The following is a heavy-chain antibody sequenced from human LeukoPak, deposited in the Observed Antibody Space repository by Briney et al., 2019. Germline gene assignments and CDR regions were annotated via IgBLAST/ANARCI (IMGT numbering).Heavy chain of an antibody. CDR1: GFTFSSYA. V-gene: IGHV3-23*01. CDR2: ISGSGGDT. CDR3: AKSLRFLEYFPQSDY. J-gene: IGHJ4*02. D-gene: IGHD3-3*01. Sequence: GGSLRLSCAASGFTFSSYAMSWVRQPPGKGLEWVSSISGSGGDTYYADSVKGRFTISGDSSKNTLYLQMNSLRAEDTAVYYCAKSLRFLEYFPQSDYWGQGTLVTVSS.